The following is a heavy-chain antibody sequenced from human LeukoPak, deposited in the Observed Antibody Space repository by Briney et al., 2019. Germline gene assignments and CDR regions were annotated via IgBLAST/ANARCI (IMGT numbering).Heavy chain of an antibody. CDR2: ISGGGSDI. D-gene: IGHD1-7*01. Sequence: GSLRLSCAASGFTFSTFSMNWVRQTPGKGLEWVSAISGGGSDIYYADSVKGRFTISRDNPKRSLYLQMNSLRAEDTAVYYCARRTFPNDAFDVWGQGTVVTVSS. CDR1: GFTFSTFS. J-gene: IGHJ3*01. V-gene: IGHV3-21*01. CDR3: ARRTFPNDAFDV.